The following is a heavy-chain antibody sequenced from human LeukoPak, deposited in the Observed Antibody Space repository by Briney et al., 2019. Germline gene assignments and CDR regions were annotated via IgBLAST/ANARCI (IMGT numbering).Heavy chain of an antibody. CDR2: ISGSGGST. V-gene: IGHV3-23*01. Sequence: PGGSLRLSCAASGFSFTNHAMHWVRQAPGKGLEWVSAISGSGGSTYYADSVKGRFTISRDNSKNTLYLQMNSLRAEDTAVYYCAKDQGEFENAFDIWGQGTMVTVSS. CDR3: AKDQGEFENAFDI. J-gene: IGHJ3*02. D-gene: IGHD3-10*01. CDR1: GFSFTNHA.